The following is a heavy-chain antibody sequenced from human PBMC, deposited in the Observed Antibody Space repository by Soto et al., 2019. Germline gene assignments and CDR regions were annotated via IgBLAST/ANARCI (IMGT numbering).Heavy chain of an antibody. CDR1: GGSISRGGFY. J-gene: IGHJ5*02. CDR3: ARGRMVRGVRLNWFDP. Sequence: ASEDLSLTCAVSGGSISRGGFYWGWIRQHPGKGLEGVGYIYYSGSTYYNPSLTSRGTISVDTSKNQFSLKLSSVTAADTAVYYCARGRMVRGVRLNWFDPWGQGTLVTVSS. CDR2: IYYSGST. V-gene: IGHV4-31*11. D-gene: IGHD3-10*01.